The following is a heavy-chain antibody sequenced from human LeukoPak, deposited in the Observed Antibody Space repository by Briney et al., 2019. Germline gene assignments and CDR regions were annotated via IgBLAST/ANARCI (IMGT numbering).Heavy chain of an antibody. Sequence: ASVKVSCKASGYSFTTYGISWVRQAPGQGLEWMGWISPYIGNTNYAQRFQGRVTMTTDTSTSTAYMEVRSLISEDTALYYCARDLSGEQWLVGGENYYDYWGQGTLVTVSS. CDR2: ISPYIGNT. V-gene: IGHV1-18*01. D-gene: IGHD6-19*01. CDR3: ARDLSGEQWLVGGENYYDY. CDR1: GYSFTTYG. J-gene: IGHJ4*02.